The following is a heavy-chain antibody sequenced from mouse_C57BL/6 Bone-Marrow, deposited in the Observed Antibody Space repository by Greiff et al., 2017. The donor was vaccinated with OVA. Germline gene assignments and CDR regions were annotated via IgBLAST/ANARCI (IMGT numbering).Heavy chain of an antibody. CDR3: FYYYGSSYDFDV. D-gene: IGHD1-1*01. J-gene: IGHJ1*03. Sequence: EVQLVESGAELVRPGASVKLSCTASGFNIKDDYMHWVKQRPEQGLEWIGWIDPENGDTEYASKFQGKATITADTSSNTAYLQLSSLTSEDTAVYYCFYYYGSSYDFDVWGTGTTVTVSS. V-gene: IGHV14-4*01. CDR2: IDPENGDT. CDR1: GFNIKDDY.